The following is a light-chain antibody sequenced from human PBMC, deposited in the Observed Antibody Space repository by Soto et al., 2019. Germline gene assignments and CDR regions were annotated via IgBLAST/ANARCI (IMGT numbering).Light chain of an antibody. CDR1: QSVLYSSNNKNY. CDR3: QQYYDAPQN. V-gene: IGKV4-1*01. Sequence: DIVMTQSPDSLAVSLGERATIKCKSSQSVLYSSNNKNYLAWYQQKPGQPPKLLIYWASTRESGVPDRFSGSGSGTDFTLTISSLEAEDVAVYYCQQYYDAPQNFGQGTKVEIK. J-gene: IGKJ1*01. CDR2: WAS.